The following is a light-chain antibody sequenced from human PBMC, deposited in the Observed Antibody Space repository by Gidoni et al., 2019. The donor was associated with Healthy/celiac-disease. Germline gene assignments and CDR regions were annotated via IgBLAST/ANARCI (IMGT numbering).Light chain of an antibody. CDR2: AAS. Sequence: DIQLTQSPSFLSASVGDRVTITCRASQGISSYLAWYQQKPGKAPKLLIYAASTLQSGVPAMFSGSGSGTEFTLTISSLQPEDFATYYCQQLNSYPLSYTFGQGTKLEIK. V-gene: IGKV1-9*01. CDR3: QQLNSYPLSYT. J-gene: IGKJ2*01. CDR1: QGISSY.